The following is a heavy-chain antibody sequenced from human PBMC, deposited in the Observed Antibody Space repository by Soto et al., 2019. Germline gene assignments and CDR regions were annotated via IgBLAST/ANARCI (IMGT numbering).Heavy chain of an antibody. V-gene: IGHV3-72*01. J-gene: IGHJ4*02. CDR1: GFTFSDHY. Sequence: PGGSLRLSCAASGFTFSDHYMDWVRQAPGKGLEWVGRSRNKADRYTTEYAASVKDRFTISRDDSKNSLYLQMNSLKTEDTAVYYCTRAPRRCGPYDFWGQGTLVTVSS. CDR2: SRNKADRYTT. CDR3: TRAPRRCGPYDF.